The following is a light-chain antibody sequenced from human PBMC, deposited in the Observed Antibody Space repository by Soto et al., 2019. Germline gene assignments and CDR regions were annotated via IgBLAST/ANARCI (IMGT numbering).Light chain of an antibody. CDR2: DVS. CDR1: QGIGSST. J-gene: IGKJ5*01. V-gene: IGKV1-13*02. CDR3: QQFDTYPLT. Sequence: AIQLTQSPSFLSASVGDRVTITCRASQGIGSSTFAWYQQKAGKAPTLLIYDVSNLQRGVPTRFSGSGSGTDFSLTISSLQPEDFATYYCQQFDTYPLTFGQGTRLDIK.